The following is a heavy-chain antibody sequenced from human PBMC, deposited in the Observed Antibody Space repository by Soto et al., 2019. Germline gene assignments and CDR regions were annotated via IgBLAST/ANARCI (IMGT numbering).Heavy chain of an antibody. CDR1: GGSFSGYF. J-gene: IGHJ4*02. CDR2: INHSGST. Sequence: QVQLQQWGAGLLKPSETLSLTCAVYGGSFSGYFWSWIRQPPGKGLEWIGEINHSGSTNYNPSLKRQVTISIATSKNQFSLKLSSVTAADTAVYYCARGGGYSGYLGGYWGQGTLVTVSS. D-gene: IGHD5-12*01. CDR3: ARGGGYSGYLGGY. V-gene: IGHV4-34*01.